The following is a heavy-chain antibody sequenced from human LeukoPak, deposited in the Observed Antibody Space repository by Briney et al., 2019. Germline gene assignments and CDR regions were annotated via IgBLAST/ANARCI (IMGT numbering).Heavy chain of an antibody. CDR2: IYPGDSDT. CDR1: GYSFTCYW. D-gene: IGHD3-3*01. Sequence: GASLKISCKGSGYSFTCYWIGWVRQMPGKGLEWMGIIYPGDSDTRYSPSFQGQVTISADKSISTAYLQWSSLKASDTAMYYCARHETRSGSDAFDIWGQGTMVTVSS. J-gene: IGHJ3*02. V-gene: IGHV5-51*01. CDR3: ARHETRSGSDAFDI.